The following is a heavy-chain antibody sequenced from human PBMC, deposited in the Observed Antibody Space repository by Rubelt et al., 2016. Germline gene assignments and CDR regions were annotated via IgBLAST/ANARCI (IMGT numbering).Heavy chain of an antibody. J-gene: IGHJ3*02. V-gene: IGHV3-21*01. CDR1: GFTFSSYS. D-gene: IGHD6-13*01. CDR2: ISSSSSYI. Sequence: EVQLVESGGGLVKPGWSLRLSCAASGFTFSSYSMNWVRQAPGKGLEWVASISSSSSYIYYADAVKGRFTISRDNAKNSLYLQMNSLRAEDTAVYYCARDRIAAAGSFGAFDIWGQGTMVTVSS. CDR3: ARDRIAAAGSFGAFDI.